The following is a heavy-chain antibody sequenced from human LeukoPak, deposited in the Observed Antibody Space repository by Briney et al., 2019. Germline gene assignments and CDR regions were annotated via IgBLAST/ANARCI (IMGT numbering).Heavy chain of an antibody. CDR3: AKAPVTSCRGAYCYPFDS. J-gene: IGHJ4*02. V-gene: IGHV3-23*01. Sequence: GGSLRLSCAASGFTLSTYAMSWVRQTPGKGLEWVAATSSGDAGTYHADSVRGRFTISRDNSKNTLYLQMNSLSAEDAAVYFCAKAPVTSCRGAYCYPFDSWGQGTLVTVSS. CDR2: TSSGDAGT. D-gene: IGHD2-21*01. CDR1: GFTLSTYA.